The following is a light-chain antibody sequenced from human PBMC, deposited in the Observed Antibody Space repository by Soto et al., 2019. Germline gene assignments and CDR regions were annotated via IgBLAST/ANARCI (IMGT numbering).Light chain of an antibody. CDR2: DVR. Sequence: QSVLTQPASVSGSPGQSITISCTGTSSDVGGYNYVSWYQQHPGKAPKLMIYDVRNRASGASNRFSGSKSGNTASLTISGLQAEDEADYYCTSYTSSSTLYGFGTGTNLTVL. CDR3: TSYTSSSTLYG. J-gene: IGLJ1*01. CDR1: SSDVGGYNY. V-gene: IGLV2-14*01.